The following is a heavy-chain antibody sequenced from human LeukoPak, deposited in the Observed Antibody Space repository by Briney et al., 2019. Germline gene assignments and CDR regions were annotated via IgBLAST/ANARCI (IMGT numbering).Heavy chain of an antibody. D-gene: IGHD2-2*01. CDR3: AKGGPYQLLLDY. CDR1: GFTFSSYG. Sequence: PGGSLRLSCAASGFTFSSYGMHWVRQAPGKGLEWVAFIRYDGSNKYYADSVKGRFTISRDNSKHTLYLQMNSLRAEDTAVYYCAKGGPYQLLLDYWGQGTLVTVSS. J-gene: IGHJ4*02. CDR2: IRYDGSNK. V-gene: IGHV3-30*02.